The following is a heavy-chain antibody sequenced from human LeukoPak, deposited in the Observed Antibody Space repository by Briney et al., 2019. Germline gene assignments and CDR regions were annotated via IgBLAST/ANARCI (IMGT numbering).Heavy chain of an antibody. Sequence: GGSLRLSYVDSGFTFSNYWMSWVRQAPGKGLEWVANMNQDGSEKYYVDSVKGRFTISRDNAKNSLYLQMNSPRAEDTAIYYCARESHATFDYWGQGTLVIVSS. CDR1: GFTFSNYW. J-gene: IGHJ4*02. CDR2: MNQDGSEK. CDR3: ARESHATFDY. V-gene: IGHV3-7*01. D-gene: IGHD1-26*01.